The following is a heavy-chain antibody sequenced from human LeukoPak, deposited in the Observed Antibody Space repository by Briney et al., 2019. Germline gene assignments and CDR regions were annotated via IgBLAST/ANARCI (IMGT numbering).Heavy chain of an antibody. Sequence: SETLSLTCTVSGGSISSSSYYWGWIRQPPGKGLEWIGSIYYSGSTYYNPSLKSRVTISVDTSKNQFSLKLSSVTAADTAVYXCARHGWELLYNWFDPWGQGTLVTVSS. V-gene: IGHV4-39*01. J-gene: IGHJ5*02. CDR1: GGSISSSSYY. D-gene: IGHD1-26*01. CDR2: IYYSGST. CDR3: ARHGWELLYNWFDP.